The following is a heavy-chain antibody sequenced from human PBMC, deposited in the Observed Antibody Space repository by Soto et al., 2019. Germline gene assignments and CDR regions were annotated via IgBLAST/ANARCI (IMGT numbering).Heavy chain of an antibody. Sequence: SETLSLTCAVYGGSFSGYYWSWIRQPPGKGLEWIGEINHSGSTNYNPSLKSRVTISVDTSKNQFSLKLSSVTAADTAVYYCARGRWGYYYGSGSSPAWFDPWGQGTLVTVSS. CDR3: ARGRWGYYYGSGSSPAWFDP. CDR2: INHSGST. J-gene: IGHJ5*02. CDR1: GGSFSGYY. D-gene: IGHD3-10*01. V-gene: IGHV4-34*01.